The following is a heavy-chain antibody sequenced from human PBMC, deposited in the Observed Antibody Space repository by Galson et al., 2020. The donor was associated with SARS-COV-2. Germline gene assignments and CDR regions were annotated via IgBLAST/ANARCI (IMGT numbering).Heavy chain of an antibody. CDR2: IYYSGTT. D-gene: IGHD3-3*01. CDR3: ARLYSNDFWSGYYYCFDP. V-gene: IGHV4-59*08. CDR1: GGSISSYY. Sequence: SETLSLTCTVSGGSISSYYWSWIRQPPGKGLEWIGYIYYSGTTNYNPSLKSRVTISVDTSKNQFSRQMSSVTAADTAVYYCARLYSNDFWSGYYYCFDPWGQGTLVTVSS. J-gene: IGHJ5*02.